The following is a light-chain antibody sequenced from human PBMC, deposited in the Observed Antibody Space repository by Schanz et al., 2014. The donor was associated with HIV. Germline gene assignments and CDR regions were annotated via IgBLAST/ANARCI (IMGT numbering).Light chain of an antibody. V-gene: IGKV1-39*01. CDR3: QQRSNLYT. CDR1: QSISSY. Sequence: DIQMTQSPSSLSASVGDRVTITCRASQSISSYLNWYQQKPGKAPKLLIYAASSLQSGVPSRFSGSESGTDFTLSISSLEPEDSAIYCCQQRSNLYTFGQGTRLEIK. J-gene: IGKJ2*01. CDR2: AAS.